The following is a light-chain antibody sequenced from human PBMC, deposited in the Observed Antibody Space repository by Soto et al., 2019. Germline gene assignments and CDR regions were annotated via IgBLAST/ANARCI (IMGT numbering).Light chain of an antibody. V-gene: IGLV1-40*01. CDR1: SSNIGAGYD. CDR2: GNN. CDR3: QSYDISLSGSL. Sequence: QSVLTQPPSVSGAPGQRVTISCTGGSSNIGAGYDVHWYQQLPVTAPKLLIYGNNNRPSGVPDRFSGSKSGTSGTLAITGLQAEDEADYYCQSYDISLSGSLFGTGTKLTVL. J-gene: IGLJ1*01.